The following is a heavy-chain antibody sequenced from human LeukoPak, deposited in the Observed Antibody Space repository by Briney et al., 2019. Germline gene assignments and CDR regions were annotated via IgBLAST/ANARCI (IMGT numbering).Heavy chain of an antibody. CDR1: GYTFTSYA. J-gene: IGHJ4*02. V-gene: IGHV1-69*13. CDR2: IIPIFGTA. Sequence: ASVKVSCKASGYTFTSYAISWVRQAPGQGLEWMGGIIPIFGTANYAQKFQGRVTITADESTSTAYMELSSLRSEDTAVYYCARGPVDSSGYVPNYWGQGTLVTVSS. CDR3: ARGPVDSSGYVPNY. D-gene: IGHD3-22*01.